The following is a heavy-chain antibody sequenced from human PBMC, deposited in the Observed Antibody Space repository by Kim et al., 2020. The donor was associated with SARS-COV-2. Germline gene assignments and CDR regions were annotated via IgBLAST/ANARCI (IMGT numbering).Heavy chain of an antibody. J-gene: IGHJ5*02. CDR3: ARDIAGPGPVAGNNWFDP. D-gene: IGHD6-19*01. Sequence: GGSLRLSCAASGFTFSSYGMHWVRQAPGKGLEWVAVIWYDGSNKYYADSVKGRFTISRDNSKNTLYLQMNSLRAEDTAVYYCARDIAGPGPVAGNNWFDPWGQGTLVTVSS. CDR1: GFTFSSYG. V-gene: IGHV3-33*01. CDR2: IWYDGSNK.